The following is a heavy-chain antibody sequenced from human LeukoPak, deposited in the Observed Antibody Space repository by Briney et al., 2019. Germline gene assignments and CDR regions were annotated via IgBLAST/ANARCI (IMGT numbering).Heavy chain of an antibody. CDR3: ASTSGTYRFDP. J-gene: IGHJ5*02. D-gene: IGHD3-10*01. CDR2: INSDGSST. CDR1: GFTFSRYW. Sequence: GGSLRLSCAASGFTFSRYWMHWVRQAPGKGLVWVSRINSDGSSTTYADSVRGRSTISRDNAKNTLYLQMNSLRAEDTALYYCASTSGTYRFDPWGQGTLVTVSS. V-gene: IGHV3-74*01.